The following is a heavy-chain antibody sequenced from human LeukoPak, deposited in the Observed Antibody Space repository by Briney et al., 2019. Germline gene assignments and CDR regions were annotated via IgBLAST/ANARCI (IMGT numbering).Heavy chain of an antibody. CDR1: GYSFTSYW. J-gene: IGHJ5*02. Sequence: GESLKISCKGSGYSFTSYWIGWVRQMPGKGLEWMGIIYPGDSDTRYSPSFQGQVTISADKSISTAYLQWSSLKASDTAMYYCARLRIAAAGTVWFAPWGQGTLVTVSS. CDR2: IYPGDSDT. D-gene: IGHD6-13*01. CDR3: ARLRIAAAGTVWFAP. V-gene: IGHV5-51*01.